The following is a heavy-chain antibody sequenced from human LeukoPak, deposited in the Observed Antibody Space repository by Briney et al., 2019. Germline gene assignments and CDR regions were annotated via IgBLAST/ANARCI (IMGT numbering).Heavy chain of an antibody. CDR1: GGTFSSYA. J-gene: IGHJ6*02. CDR2: IIPIFGTA. Sequence: GASVKVSCKASGGTFSSYAISWVRQAPGQGLEWIGGIIPIFGTANYAQKFQGRVTITADESTSTAYMELSSLRSEDTAVYYCARAPSSAVAGFNYYYGMDVWGQGTTVTVSS. D-gene: IGHD6-19*01. CDR3: ARAPSSAVAGFNYYYGMDV. V-gene: IGHV1-69*13.